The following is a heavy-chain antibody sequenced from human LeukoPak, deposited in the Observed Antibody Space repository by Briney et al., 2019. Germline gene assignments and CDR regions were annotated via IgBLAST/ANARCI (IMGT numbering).Heavy chain of an antibody. D-gene: IGHD1-26*01. V-gene: IGHV4-39*07. CDR3: ARIVGATTVDY. Sequence: PSETLSLTCTVSGGSISSSSYYWGWVRQPPGKGLEWIGSIYYSASTYYNPSLKSRVTISVDTSKNQFSLKLSSVTAADTAVYYCARIVGATTVDYWGQGTLVTVSS. CDR2: IYYSAST. CDR1: GGSISSSSYY. J-gene: IGHJ4*02.